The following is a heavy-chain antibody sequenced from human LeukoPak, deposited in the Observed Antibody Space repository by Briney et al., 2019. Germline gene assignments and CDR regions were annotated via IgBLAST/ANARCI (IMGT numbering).Heavy chain of an antibody. CDR2: IYPGDSET. D-gene: IGHD6-13*01. Sequence: GESLQISCKGSGYSFTNYWIGWVRQTPGKGLEWMGIIYPGDSETRYSPSFQGQVTFSADKSISTAYLQWSSLKASDSAMYYCARGDSSIWYEYWGQGTLVTVSS. CDR3: ARGDSSIWYEY. V-gene: IGHV5-51*01. J-gene: IGHJ4*02. CDR1: GYSFTNYW.